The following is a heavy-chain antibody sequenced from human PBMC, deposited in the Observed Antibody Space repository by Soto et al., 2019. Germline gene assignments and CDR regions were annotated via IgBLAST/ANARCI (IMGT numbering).Heavy chain of an antibody. Sequence: PGGSLRLSCAASGFTFSSYAMSWVRQAPGKGLEWVSAISGSGGSTYYADSVKGRFTISRDNSKNTLYLQMNSLRAEDTAVYYCAKASHYYYYYGMDVWGQGTTVTSP. CDR2: ISGSGGST. V-gene: IGHV3-23*01. CDR1: GFTFSSYA. J-gene: IGHJ6*02. CDR3: AKASHYYYYYGMDV.